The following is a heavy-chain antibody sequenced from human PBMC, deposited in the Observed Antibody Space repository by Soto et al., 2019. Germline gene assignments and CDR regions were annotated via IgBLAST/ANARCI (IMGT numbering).Heavy chain of an antibody. D-gene: IGHD7-27*01. CDR2: VPYDGRNK. V-gene: IGHV3-30*18. J-gene: IGHJ4*02. CDR1: GFTFSTYG. CDR3: AKQGALGSSYFDY. Sequence: QVQLVESGGGVVQPGRSLRLSCAASGFTFSTYGMHWVRQAPGKGLGWVAVVPYDGRNKYYADSVKGRFPIARDNSRDTQCLQMSSLRTEDTAVYYCAKQGALGSSYFDYCGQGTLVAVSS.